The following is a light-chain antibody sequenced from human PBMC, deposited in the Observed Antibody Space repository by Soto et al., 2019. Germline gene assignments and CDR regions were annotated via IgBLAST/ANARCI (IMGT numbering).Light chain of an antibody. CDR2: GAS. CDR3: QYGNSPLFT. CDR1: QIISSSN. J-gene: IGKJ3*01. Sequence: EIVLTQSPGTLSLSPGERATLSCGASQIISSSNLAWYQQTPGQAPRLLIYGASSRVTGIPDRFSGSGSGTDFTLTISRLEPEDFAVYYCQYGNSPLFTFGPGTTVDMK. V-gene: IGKV3-20*01.